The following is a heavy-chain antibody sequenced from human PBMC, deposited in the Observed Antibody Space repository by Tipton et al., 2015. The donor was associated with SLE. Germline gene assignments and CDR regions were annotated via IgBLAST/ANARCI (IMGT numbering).Heavy chain of an antibody. CDR2: ISGSGGST. CDR3: ARDRLWELLRFDY. CDR1: GFTFSSYA. Sequence: GSLRLSCAASGFTFSSYAMSWVRQAPGKGLEWVSAISGSGGSTYYADSVKGRFTISRDNAKNSLYLQMNSLRAEDTAVYYCARDRLWELLRFDYWGQGTLVTVSS. V-gene: IGHV3-23*01. J-gene: IGHJ4*02. D-gene: IGHD1-26*01.